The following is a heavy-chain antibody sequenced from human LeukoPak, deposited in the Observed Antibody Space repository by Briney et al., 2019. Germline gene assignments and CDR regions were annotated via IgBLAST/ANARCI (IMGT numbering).Heavy chain of an antibody. CDR2: IYYSGST. D-gene: IGHD6-13*01. CDR3: ARQEKPSRYSSSWYWHY. Sequence: SETLSLTCTLSGGSISSSSYYWGWIRQPPGKGLEWIGSIYYSGSTYYNPSLKSRVTISVDTSKNQFSLKLSSVTAADTAVYYCARQEKPSRYSSSWYWHYWGQGTLVTVSS. V-gene: IGHV4-39*01. CDR1: GGSISSSSYY. J-gene: IGHJ4*02.